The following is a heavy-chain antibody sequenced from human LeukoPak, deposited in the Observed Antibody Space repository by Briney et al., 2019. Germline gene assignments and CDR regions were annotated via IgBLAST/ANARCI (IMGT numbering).Heavy chain of an antibody. CDR1: GFTFSSYS. J-gene: IGHJ6*02. Sequence: GGFLRLSCAASGFTFSSYSMNWVRQAPGQGLEWVSSISSSSSYIYYADSLKGRFTISRDNAKNSLYLQMNSLRAEDTAVYYCARDNHVVVVAASAPLYYYGMDVWGQGTTVTVSS. CDR2: ISSSSSYI. V-gene: IGHV3-21*01. CDR3: ARDNHVVVVAASAPLYYYGMDV. D-gene: IGHD2-15*01.